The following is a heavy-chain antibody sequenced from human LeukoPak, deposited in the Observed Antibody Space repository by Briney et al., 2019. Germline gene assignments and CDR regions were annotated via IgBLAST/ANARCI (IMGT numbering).Heavy chain of an antibody. CDR3: VRGNYNSRGYPNAFDI. CDR2: IYYSGST. J-gene: IGHJ3*02. D-gene: IGHD3-22*01. V-gene: IGHV4-59*01. Sequence: PSETLSLTSTVSGGSISSDYGSWIRQPPGKRLEWIGYIYYSGSTNSNPSLKSRVTISADTSKNQFSLRLNSVTAADTAVYYCVRGNYNSRGYPNAFDIWGQGAMVTVSS. CDR1: GGSISSDY.